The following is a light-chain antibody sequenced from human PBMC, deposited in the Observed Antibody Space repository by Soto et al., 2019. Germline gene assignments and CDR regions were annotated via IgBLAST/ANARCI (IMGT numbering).Light chain of an antibody. Sequence: QSALTQPASVSGSPRQSITISCTGASSDVGGYTYVSWYQQHPGKAPKLMIYEVNNRPSGVSNRFSGSKSGNTASLTISGLQAEGEADYYCSSYTSSSTLYVFGTGTKVTVL. CDR3: SSYTSSSTLYV. V-gene: IGLV2-14*01. CDR2: EVN. CDR1: SSDVGGYTY. J-gene: IGLJ1*01.